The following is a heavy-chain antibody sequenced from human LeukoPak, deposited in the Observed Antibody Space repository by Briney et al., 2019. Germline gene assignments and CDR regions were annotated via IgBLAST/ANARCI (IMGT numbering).Heavy chain of an antibody. CDR1: GGSISSYY. CDR2: IYYSGST. D-gene: IGHD3-10*01. CDR3: ARDLWFGESSEGPFDY. J-gene: IGHJ4*02. Sequence: SETLSLTCTVSGGSISSYYWSWIRQPPGKGLEWIGYIYYSGSTSYNPSLKSRVTISVDTSKNQFSLNLRSVTAADTAVYYCARDLWFGESSEGPFDYWGQGTLVIASS. V-gene: IGHV4-59*12.